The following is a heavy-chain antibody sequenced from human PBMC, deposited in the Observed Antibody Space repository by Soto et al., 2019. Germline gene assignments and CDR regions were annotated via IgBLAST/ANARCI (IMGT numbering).Heavy chain of an antibody. Sequence: EVQLVESGGGLVQPGGSLRLSCAASGFSFSTYWMSCVRQPPGKGLEWVANIKVDGSEKYYMDSVKGRFTISRDNAKNSLYLQMNSLRAEDTAVYYCARGYSTSPNWFDPWGQGTLVTVSS. CDR1: GFSFSTYW. CDR2: IKVDGSEK. J-gene: IGHJ5*02. CDR3: ARGYSTSPNWFDP. V-gene: IGHV3-7*03. D-gene: IGHD6-6*01.